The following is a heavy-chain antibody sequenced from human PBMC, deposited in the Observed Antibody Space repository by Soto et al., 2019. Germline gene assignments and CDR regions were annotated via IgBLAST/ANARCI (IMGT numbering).Heavy chain of an antibody. V-gene: IGHV3-23*01. Sequence: GSLKPSFTSLGXSFSEYWMTWVRQAQGKGLQWVSAISGDTATTHYAESVKGRFTISRDNSMDTLYLQMNSLRVEDTAIYSCAKPLQQWLLQGSGVDVWGQGTTGTVSS. CDR1: GXSFSEYW. D-gene: IGHD6-19*01. CDR3: AKPLQQWLLQGSGVDV. CDR2: ISGDTATT. J-gene: IGHJ6*02.